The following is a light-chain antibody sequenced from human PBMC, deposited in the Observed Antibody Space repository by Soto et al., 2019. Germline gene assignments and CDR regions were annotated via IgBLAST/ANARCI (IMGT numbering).Light chain of an antibody. CDR3: CSYAGSTTYV. CDR1: ISDVGNYNL. Sequence: QPALTQPASLSGSPGQSITISCTGTISDVGNYNLVSWYQQHPGRAPKLMIYEGSERPSGVSNHFSGSNSGNTASLTISGLQAEDEGDYYCCSYAGSTTYVFGTGTKVTVL. V-gene: IGLV2-23*01. CDR2: EGS. J-gene: IGLJ1*01.